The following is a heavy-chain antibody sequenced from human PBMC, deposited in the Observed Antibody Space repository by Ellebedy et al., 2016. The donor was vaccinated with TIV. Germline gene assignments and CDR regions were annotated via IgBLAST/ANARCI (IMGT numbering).Heavy chain of an antibody. CDR3: ARDAMILIFDS. V-gene: IGHV3-48*01. CDR2: ISKSDTT. CDR1: GFTFNSYS. J-gene: IGHJ4*02. D-gene: IGHD2-15*01. Sequence: GESLKISCAGSGFTFNSYSMNWVRLAPGKGLEWISYISKSDTTYYADSVRGRFTISRDNAKRSLYLQMNSLRLEDTAVYYCARDAMILIFDSWGQGTLVTVSS.